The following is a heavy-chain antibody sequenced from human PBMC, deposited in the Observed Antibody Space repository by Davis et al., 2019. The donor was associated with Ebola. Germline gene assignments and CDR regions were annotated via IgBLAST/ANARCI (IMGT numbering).Heavy chain of an antibody. V-gene: IGHV1-3*01. Sequence: ASVKVSCKASGYTFTSYAMHWVRQAPGQRLEWMGWINAGNGNTKYSQKFQGRVTITRDTSASTAYMELSSLRSEDTAVYYCARDDRDCTGGVCYLYYYGMDVWGQGTTVTVSS. CDR1: GYTFTSYA. CDR2: INAGNGNT. D-gene: IGHD2-8*02. CDR3: ARDDRDCTGGVCYLYYYGMDV. J-gene: IGHJ6*02.